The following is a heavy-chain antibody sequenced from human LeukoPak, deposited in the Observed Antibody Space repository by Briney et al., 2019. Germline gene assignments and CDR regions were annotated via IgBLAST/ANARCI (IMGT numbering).Heavy chain of an antibody. V-gene: IGHV1-2*02. CDR3: ARVRVTRGGLTASYYYYYGMDV. D-gene: IGHD2-21*02. CDR2: INPYSGDT. J-gene: IGHJ6*02. CDR1: GYTFTYYY. Sequence: ASVTVSCKASGYTFTYYYLYWVRQAPGQGLEGMGWINPYSGDTIYAQKFQGRVTMTRDTSISAAYMELSKMRSDDTAVYYCARVRVTRGGLTASYYYYYGMDVWGQGTTVTVSS.